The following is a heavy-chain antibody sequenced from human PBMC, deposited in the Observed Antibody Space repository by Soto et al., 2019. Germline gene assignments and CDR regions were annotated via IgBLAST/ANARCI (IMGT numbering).Heavy chain of an antibody. CDR2: ISGSGGST. CDR3: AKDLPGGRTRILWTSFDY. CDR1: GFTFSSYA. Sequence: EVQLLESGGGLVQPGGSLRLSCAASGFTFSSYAMSWVRQAPGKGLEWVSAISGSGGSTYYADSVKGRFTISRDNSKNTLYLQMNSLRAEDTAVYYSAKDLPGGRTRILWTSFDYWGQGTLVTVSS. D-gene: IGHD2-15*01. J-gene: IGHJ4*02. V-gene: IGHV3-23*01.